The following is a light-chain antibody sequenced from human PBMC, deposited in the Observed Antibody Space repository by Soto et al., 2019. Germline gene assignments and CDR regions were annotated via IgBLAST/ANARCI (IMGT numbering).Light chain of an antibody. J-gene: IGKJ1*01. CDR3: QQSYSTPRT. CDR1: QSISSY. V-gene: IGKV1-39*01. Sequence: DIQMTQSPSSLSASVGDRVTITCRASQSISSYLNWYQQKPGKVPKLLIYAASSLQSGVPSRFSGSGSGTDFTLTISSLQPEDFATYYCQQSYSTPRTFGQ. CDR2: AAS.